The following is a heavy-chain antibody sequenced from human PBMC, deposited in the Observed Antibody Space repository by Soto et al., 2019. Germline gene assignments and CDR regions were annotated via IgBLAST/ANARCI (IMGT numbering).Heavy chain of an antibody. Sequence: ASVKVSCKSSGYTFTGYYIHWLRQAPGQGLEWMGWIDPHSGGTNYAQKFQGWVTMTRDTSISTAYMELTRLRTDDTAVYYCARSSAWNYYFDYWGQGTLVTVSS. V-gene: IGHV1-2*04. CDR2: IDPHSGGT. CDR3: ARSSAWNYYFDY. J-gene: IGHJ4*02. CDR1: GYTFTGYY. D-gene: IGHD1-7*01.